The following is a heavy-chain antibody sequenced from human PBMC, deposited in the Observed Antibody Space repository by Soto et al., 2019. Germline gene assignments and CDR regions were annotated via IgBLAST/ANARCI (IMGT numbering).Heavy chain of an antibody. Sequence: GGSLRLSCAASGFTFSSYGMHWVRQAPGKGLEWVAVIWYDGSNKYYADSVKGRFTISRDNSKNTLYLQMNSLRAEDTAVYYCARDLYYDFWSGYYTVPYYYYGMDVWGQGTTVTV. CDR2: IWYDGSNK. CDR1: GFTFSSYG. D-gene: IGHD3-3*01. CDR3: ARDLYYDFWSGYYTVPYYYYGMDV. V-gene: IGHV3-33*01. J-gene: IGHJ6*02.